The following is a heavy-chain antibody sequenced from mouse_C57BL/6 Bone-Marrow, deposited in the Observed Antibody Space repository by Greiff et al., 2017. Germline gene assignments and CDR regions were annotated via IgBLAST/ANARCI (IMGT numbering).Heavy chain of an antibody. V-gene: IGHV1-26*01. CDR2: INPNNGGT. J-gene: IGHJ4*01. CDR1: GYTFTDYY. Sequence: EVQLQQSGPELVKPGASVKISCKASGYTFTDYYMNWVKQSHGKSLEWIGDINPNNGGTSYNQKFKGKATLTVDKSSSTAYMELRSLTSEDSAVYYWAREGYYAMDYWGQGTSVTVSS. CDR3: AREGYYAMDY.